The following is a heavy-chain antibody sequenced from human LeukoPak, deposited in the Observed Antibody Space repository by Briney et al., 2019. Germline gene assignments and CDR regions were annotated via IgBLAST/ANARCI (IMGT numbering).Heavy chain of an antibody. D-gene: IGHD3-10*01. CDR1: GFTFSSYS. CDR3: ATPPGGLLWFGELRF. V-gene: IGHV3-48*02. Sequence: PGGSLRLFCVASGFTFSSYSMNWVRQAPGKGLEWVSYISSTSSTIYYADSVKGRFTISRDNAKNSLSLQMNSLRDEDTAVYYCATPPGGLLWFGELRFWGHGTLVTVSS. CDR2: ISSTSSTI. J-gene: IGHJ4*01.